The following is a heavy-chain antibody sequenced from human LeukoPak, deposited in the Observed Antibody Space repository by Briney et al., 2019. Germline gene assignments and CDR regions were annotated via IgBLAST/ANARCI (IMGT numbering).Heavy chain of an antibody. J-gene: IGHJ2*01. Sequence: SETLSLTCTVSGYSISSGYFWGWMRQPPGKGLEWIGRIYSSGSTNYNPSLKSRGTISVDTSRNQFSLKMASVTAADTAVYYCARSLPTIFGHFDLWGRGTLVSVSS. CDR2: IYSSGST. V-gene: IGHV4-38-2*02. CDR1: GYSISSGYF. D-gene: IGHD3-9*01. CDR3: ARSLPTIFGHFDL.